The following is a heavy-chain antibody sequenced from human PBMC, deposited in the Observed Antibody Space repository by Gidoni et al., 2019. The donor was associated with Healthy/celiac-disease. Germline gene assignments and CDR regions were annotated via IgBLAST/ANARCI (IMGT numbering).Heavy chain of an antibody. Sequence: QVQLVESGGGVVQPGRSLRLSCAASGFTFSSYGMRWVRQAPGKGLEWVAVISYDGSNKYYADSVQGRFTISRDNSKNTLYLQMNSLRAEDTAVYYCARDEGSLVPAVDWGQGTLVTVSS. V-gene: IGHV3-30*03. D-gene: IGHD2-2*01. J-gene: IGHJ4*02. CDR3: ARDEGSLVPAVD. CDR1: GFTFSSYG. CDR2: ISYDGSNK.